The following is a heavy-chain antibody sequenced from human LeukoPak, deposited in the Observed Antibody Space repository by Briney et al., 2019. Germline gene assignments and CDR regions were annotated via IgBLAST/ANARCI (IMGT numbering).Heavy chain of an antibody. CDR3: ARSGPLGYYYDSSGYEGPDY. V-gene: IGHV3-30*04. J-gene: IGHJ4*02. D-gene: IGHD3-22*01. CDR2: ISYDGSNK. Sequence: PGGSLRLSCAASGFTFSSYAMHWVRQAPGKGLEWVAGISYDGSNKYYADSVKGRFTISRDNSKNTLYLQMNSLRAEDTAVYYCARSGPLGYYYDSSGYEGPDYWGQGTLVTVS. CDR1: GFTFSSYA.